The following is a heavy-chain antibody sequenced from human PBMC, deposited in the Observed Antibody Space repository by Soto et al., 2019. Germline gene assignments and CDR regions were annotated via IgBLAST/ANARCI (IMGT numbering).Heavy chain of an antibody. V-gene: IGHV4-59*08. CDR1: GGSISRYY. Sequence: PSETLSLTCTVSGGSISRYYWSWIRQPPGKGLEWIGYIYYSGSTNYNPSLKSRVTLSVDTSKNQFSLKLSSVTAADTAVYYCARYYGGYSDYWGQGTLVTVSS. CDR3: ARYYGGYSDY. J-gene: IGHJ4*02. CDR2: IYYSGST. D-gene: IGHD3-10*01.